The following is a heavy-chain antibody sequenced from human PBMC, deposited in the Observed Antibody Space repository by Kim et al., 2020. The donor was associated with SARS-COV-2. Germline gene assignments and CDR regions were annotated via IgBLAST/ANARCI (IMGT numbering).Heavy chain of an antibody. CDR2: INHSGST. CDR3: ARRRWSRQHYGMDV. D-gene: IGHD2-15*01. J-gene: IGHJ6*02. CDR1: GGSFSGYY. V-gene: IGHV4-34*01. Sequence: SETLSLTCAVYGGSFSGYYWSWIRQPPGKGLEWIGEINHSGSTNYNPSLKSRVTISVDTSKNQFSLKLSSVTAADTAVYYCARRRWSRQHYGMDVWGQGTTVTVSS.